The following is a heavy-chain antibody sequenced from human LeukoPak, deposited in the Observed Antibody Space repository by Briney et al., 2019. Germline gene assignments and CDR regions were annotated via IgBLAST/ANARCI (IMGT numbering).Heavy chain of an antibody. V-gene: IGHV1-18*04. CDR3: ARDRIDSSWFDP. CDR1: GYTFTSYG. D-gene: IGHD6-13*01. CDR2: ISAYNGNT. Sequence: ASVKVSCKASGYTFTSYGISWVRQAPGQGLEWMGWISAYNGNTNYAQKLQGRVAMTTDTSTSTAFMELRSLRSDDTAVYYCARDRIDSSWFDPWGQGALVTVSS. J-gene: IGHJ5*02.